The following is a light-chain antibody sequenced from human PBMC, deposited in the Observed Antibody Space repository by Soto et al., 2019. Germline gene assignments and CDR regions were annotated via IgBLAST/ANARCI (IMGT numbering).Light chain of an antibody. Sequence: EIVLTQSPVTLSLSPGDRATLSCRASQSVSIYLAWFQQKPGQAPRLLIYDASNRATGIPARFSGSGSGTDFTLTISSLEPEDFAVYYCQQRYNYVTFGGGTKVEIK. CDR3: QQRYNYVT. CDR1: QSVSIY. V-gene: IGKV3-11*01. CDR2: DAS. J-gene: IGKJ4*01.